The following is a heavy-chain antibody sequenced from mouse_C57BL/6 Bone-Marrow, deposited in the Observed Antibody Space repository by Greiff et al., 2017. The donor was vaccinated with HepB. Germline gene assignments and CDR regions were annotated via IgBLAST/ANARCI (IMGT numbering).Heavy chain of an antibody. D-gene: IGHD1-1*01. CDR1: GYSFTSYW. J-gene: IGHJ2*01. CDR2: IYPGSGST. V-gene: IGHV1-55*01. Sequence: QVQLQQPGAELVKPGASVKMSCKASGYSFTSYWITWVKQRPGQGLEWIGDIYPGSGSTNYNEKFKSKATLTVDTSSSTAYMQLSSLTSEDSAFYYCARSGTTVVDYWGQGTTLPVSS. CDR3: ARSGTTVVDY.